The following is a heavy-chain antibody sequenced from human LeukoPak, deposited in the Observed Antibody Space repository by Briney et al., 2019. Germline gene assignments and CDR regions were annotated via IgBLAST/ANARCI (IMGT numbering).Heavy chain of an antibody. CDR2: ISGSGRTA. J-gene: IGHJ4*02. D-gene: IGHD2-15*01. CDR1: GFTFSNHA. V-gene: IGHV3-23*01. CDR3: VKNVVVKRYIDY. Sequence: GGSLRLSCAASGFTFSNHAMSWVRQTPGKGLQWISVISGSGRTAEYADSVKGRFTISRDNSKNTLSLQMNSLRVEDTAIYYCVKNVVVKRYIDYWGQGTLVTVSS.